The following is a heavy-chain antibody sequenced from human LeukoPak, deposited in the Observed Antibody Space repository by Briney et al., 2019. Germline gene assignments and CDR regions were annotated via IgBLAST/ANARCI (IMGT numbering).Heavy chain of an antibody. CDR2: ISGSGGST. Sequence: GGSLRLSCAASGFTFSNYAMSWVRQAPGKGLEWVSGISGSGGSTDYADFVQGRFTASRDNTKNTWSLEMNSLRAEDTAVYYCVVGGSPGYWGQGTLVTVSS. J-gene: IGHJ4*02. CDR3: VVGGSPGY. D-gene: IGHD2-15*01. V-gene: IGHV3-23*01. CDR1: GFTFSNYA.